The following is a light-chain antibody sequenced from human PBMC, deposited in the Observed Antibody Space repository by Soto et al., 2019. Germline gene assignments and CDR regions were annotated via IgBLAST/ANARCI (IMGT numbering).Light chain of an antibody. CDR1: QSISSW. CDR2: DAS. Sequence: DIQMPQSPSALSASVGDRATITCRASQSISSWLAWYQQKPGKAPKLPIYDASTLQSGVPSRYSGSGSGTEFTLTISNLQPDDFATYYCQQYESYSPWTFGQGTKVDIK. J-gene: IGKJ1*01. V-gene: IGKV1-5*01. CDR3: QQYESYSPWT.